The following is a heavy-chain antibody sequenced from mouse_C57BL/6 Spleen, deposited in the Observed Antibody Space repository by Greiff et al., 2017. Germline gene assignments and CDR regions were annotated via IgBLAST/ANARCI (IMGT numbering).Heavy chain of an antibody. CDR3: ARSNYGSSFSLDY. CDR2: IDPSDSGT. V-gene: IGHV1-52*01. J-gene: IGHJ2*01. Sequence: QVQLQQPGAELVRPGSSVKLSCKASGYTFTSYWMNWVKQRPIQGLEWIGNIDPSDSGTNYNQKFKDKATFTVDKSSSTAYMQLSSLTSEDSAVYYCARSNYGSSFSLDYWGQGTTLTVSS. CDR1: GYTFTSYW. D-gene: IGHD1-1*01.